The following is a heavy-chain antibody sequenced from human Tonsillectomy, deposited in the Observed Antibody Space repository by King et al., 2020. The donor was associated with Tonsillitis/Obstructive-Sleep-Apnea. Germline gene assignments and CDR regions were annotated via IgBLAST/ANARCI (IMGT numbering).Heavy chain of an antibody. Sequence: VQLQESGPGLVKPSQTLSLTCTVSGGSISSGGYYWSWIRQLPGKGLEWIGDIYYHGSTYYNPSLKSRVTISVDTSKNQFSLRLSSVTAADTAVYYCARAPGGIPALTTRYYYYYYMDVWGKGTTVTVSS. CDR1: GGSISSGGYY. D-gene: IGHD1/OR15-1a*01. J-gene: IGHJ6*03. CDR2: IYYHGST. V-gene: IGHV4-31*03. CDR3: ARAPGGIPALTTRYYYYYYMDV.